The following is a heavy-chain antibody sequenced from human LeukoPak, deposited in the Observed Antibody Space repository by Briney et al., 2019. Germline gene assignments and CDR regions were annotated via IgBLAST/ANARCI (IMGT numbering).Heavy chain of an antibody. D-gene: IGHD3-9*01. J-gene: IGHJ4*02. CDR3: ARGIDDILTGGRFHY. Sequence: PSQTLSLTCTVSGGSISSGGYYWSWIRQHPGKGLEWIGYIYYSGSTYYNPSLKSRVTISVDTSKNQFSLKLSSVTAADTAVYYCARGIDDILTGGRFHYWGQGTLVTVSS. CDR2: IYYSGST. V-gene: IGHV4-31*03. CDR1: GGSISSGGYY.